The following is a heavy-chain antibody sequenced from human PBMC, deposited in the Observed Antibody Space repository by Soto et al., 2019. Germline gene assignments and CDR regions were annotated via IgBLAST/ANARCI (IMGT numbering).Heavy chain of an antibody. CDR1: GFMFSNYW. Sequence: PVGSLRLSCVVSGFMFSNYWMSWVRQAPGKGLEWVANIKEDGSVKQYVDSVRGRFTISRDNGKNSLFLLMNSLTAEDTAMYYCERDPKSRNDYGGNDFWGLGTLVTVSS. D-gene: IGHD4-17*01. J-gene: IGHJ4*02. V-gene: IGHV3-7*01. CDR3: ERDPKSRNDYGGNDF. CDR2: IKEDGSVK.